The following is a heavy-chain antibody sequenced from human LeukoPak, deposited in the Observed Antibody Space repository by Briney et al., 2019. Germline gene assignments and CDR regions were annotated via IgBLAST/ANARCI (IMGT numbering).Heavy chain of an antibody. CDR2: MNPNSGNT. Sequence: ASVKVSCKASGYTFITYDINWVRQATGQGREWMGWMNPNSGNTGYAQKFQGRVTMTRNTSISTAYMELSSLTSEDTAVYNCAIPVDTMVRGDSSWGQGTLVTVSS. D-gene: IGHD3-10*01. V-gene: IGHV1-8*01. J-gene: IGHJ1*01. CDR3: AIPVDTMVRGDSS. CDR1: GYTFITYD.